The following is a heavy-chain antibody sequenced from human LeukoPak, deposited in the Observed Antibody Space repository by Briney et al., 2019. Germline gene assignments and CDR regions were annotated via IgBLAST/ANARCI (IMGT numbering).Heavy chain of an antibody. J-gene: IGHJ6*02. Sequence: GRSLRLSCAASGFTFSSYGMHWVRQAPGKGLEWVAVISYDGSNKYYADSVKGRFTISRDNSKNTLYLQMNSLRAEDTAVYYCARAPRYYYYGMDVWGQGTTVTVSS. CDR2: ISYDGSNK. V-gene: IGHV3-30*03. CDR1: GFTFSSYG. CDR3: ARAPRYYYYGMDV.